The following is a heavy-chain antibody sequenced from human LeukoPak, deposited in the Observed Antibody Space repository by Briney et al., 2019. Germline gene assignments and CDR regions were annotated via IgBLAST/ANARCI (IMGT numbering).Heavy chain of an antibody. CDR1: GFTFSSNS. Sequence: PGGSLRLSCAASGFTFSSNSMNWVRQAPGKGLEWVSSISSSSSYIYYADSVKGRFTISRDNAKNTLYLQMNSLRAEDTAVYYCAKDWARAGTTTYWFDPWGQGTLVTVSS. D-gene: IGHD1-1*01. CDR2: ISSSSSYI. J-gene: IGHJ5*02. V-gene: IGHV3-21*01. CDR3: AKDWARAGTTTYWFDP.